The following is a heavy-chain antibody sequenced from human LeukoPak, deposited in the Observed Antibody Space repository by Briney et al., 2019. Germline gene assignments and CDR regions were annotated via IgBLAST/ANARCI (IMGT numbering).Heavy chain of an antibody. V-gene: IGHV3-21*01. Sequence: GGSLRLSCAASGSTFSTYNMNWVRQAPGKGLEWVSSISGSNSYIYYADSVKGRFTISRDNAKNSLYPQMNSLRAEDTAVYYCVRIPNSANFPNWFDPWGQGTLVTVSS. D-gene: IGHD4/OR15-4a*01. CDR2: ISGSNSYI. CDR1: GSTFSTYN. J-gene: IGHJ5*02. CDR3: VRIPNSANFPNWFDP.